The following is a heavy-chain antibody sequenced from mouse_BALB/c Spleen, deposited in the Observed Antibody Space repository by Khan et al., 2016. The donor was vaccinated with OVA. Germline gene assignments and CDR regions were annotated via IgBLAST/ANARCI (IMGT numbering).Heavy chain of an antibody. CDR2: ISYSGNT. CDR3: ARVYGGDFDY. CDR1: GYSITSDYV. J-gene: IGHJ2*01. D-gene: IGHD2-10*02. V-gene: IGHV3-2*02. Sequence: QLEESGPGLVKPSQSLSLTCTVTGYSITSDYVWNWIRQFPGNKLEWMGYISYSGNTKYNPSLKSRISVTRDTSKNQIFLQLNSVTAEDTATYYCARVYGGDFDYWGQGTTLTVSS.